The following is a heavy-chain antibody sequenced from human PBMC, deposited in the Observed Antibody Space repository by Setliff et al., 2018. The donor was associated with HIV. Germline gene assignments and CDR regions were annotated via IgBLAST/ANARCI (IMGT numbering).Heavy chain of an antibody. J-gene: IGHJ4*02. Sequence: PGESLKISCAASGFAFRNWWMHWVRQAPGKGLEWVGFIRSKSIGGTTDYGASVKGRFTISRDDSKTIAYLQMNSLTTEDTAVYFCTRDRRGSNSWSGYNGGFDYWGQGTLVTVSS. CDR1: GFAFRNWW. CDR2: IRSKSIGGTT. CDR3: TRDRRGSNSWSGYNGGFDY. V-gene: IGHV3-49*04. D-gene: IGHD3-3*01.